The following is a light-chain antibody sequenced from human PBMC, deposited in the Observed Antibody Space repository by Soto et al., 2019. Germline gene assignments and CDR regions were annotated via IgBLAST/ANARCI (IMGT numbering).Light chain of an antibody. CDR3: QQYDNPPLT. CDR1: QDLCTY. J-gene: IGKJ4*01. Sequence: DIQMTQSPSSLSASVGARVTIPCQASQDLCTYLNWYQQKPGKAPKLLIYDASNLETGVPSRFSGSGSGTDFTFTISSLQPEDIATYYCQQYDNPPLTFGGGTKVEIK. CDR2: DAS. V-gene: IGKV1-33*01.